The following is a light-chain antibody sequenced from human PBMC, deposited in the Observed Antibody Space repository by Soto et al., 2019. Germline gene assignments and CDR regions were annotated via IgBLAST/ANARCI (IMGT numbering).Light chain of an antibody. J-gene: IGKJ5*01. V-gene: IGKV3-11*01. CDR2: DAS. CDR1: QSVSSY. Sequence: EIVLTQSPATLSLSPGERATLSCRASQSVSSYLAWYQQKPGQAPRLLIYDASNRATGFPARLSGSGSGTDFTLTKTRLQPEDFAVYYCQQRSNWPPVTFGKGTRLEIK. CDR3: QQRSNWPPVT.